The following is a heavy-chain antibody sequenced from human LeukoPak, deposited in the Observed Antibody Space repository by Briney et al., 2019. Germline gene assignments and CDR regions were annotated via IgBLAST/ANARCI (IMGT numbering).Heavy chain of an antibody. D-gene: IGHD2-2*01. CDR2: IYHSGST. J-gene: IGHJ4*02. V-gene: IGHV4-30-2*01. Sequence: SETLSLTCTVSGGSISSGGYYWSWIRQPPGKALAWIGYIYHSGSTYYNPSLKSRVTISVDRSKNQFSLKLSSVTAADTAVYYCARGAVYCSSTSCPFDYWGQGTLVTVSS. CDR3: ARGAVYCSSTSCPFDY. CDR1: GGSISSGGYY.